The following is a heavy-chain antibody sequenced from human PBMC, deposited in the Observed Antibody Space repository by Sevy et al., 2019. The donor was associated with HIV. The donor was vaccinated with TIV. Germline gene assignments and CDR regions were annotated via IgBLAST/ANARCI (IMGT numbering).Heavy chain of an antibody. CDR2: VYYSGST. J-gene: IGHJ4*02. Sequence: LSLTCTVSGGSISNKNYYWCWIRQSPGKGLEWIGSVYYSGSTYYNPSLKSRVTITVDTSKNQFSLRLSSVTAADTAVYYCARSPPWGNTWLYYFDSWGQGTLVTVSS. D-gene: IGHD3-9*01. V-gene: IGHV4-39*01. CDR1: GGSISNKNYY. CDR3: ARSPPWGNTWLYYFDS.